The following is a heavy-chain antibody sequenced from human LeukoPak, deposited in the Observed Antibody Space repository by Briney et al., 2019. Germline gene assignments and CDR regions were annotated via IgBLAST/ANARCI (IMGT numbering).Heavy chain of an antibody. D-gene: IGHD4-17*01. CDR2: IIPMFDTA. V-gene: IGHV1-69*06. CDR1: GGTSSIYA. Sequence: ASVKVSCKASGGTSSIYAINWVRQAPGHGLEWMGGIIPMFDTAHYAQRFQGRVTITADKSTGTAYMEVSSLRSEDTAVYYCARGLAPATVTTMNNWFDPWGQGTLVTVSS. J-gene: IGHJ5*02. CDR3: ARGLAPATVTTMNNWFDP.